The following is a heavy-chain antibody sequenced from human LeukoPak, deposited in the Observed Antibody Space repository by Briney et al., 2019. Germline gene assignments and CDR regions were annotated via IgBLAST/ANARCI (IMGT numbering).Heavy chain of an antibody. CDR1: GFTFTNAW. CDR3: TTVTLRPVGL. D-gene: IGHD3-10*01. V-gene: IGHV3-15*05. J-gene: IGHJ4*02. Sequence: GGSLRLSCAASGFTFTNAWMSWVRQAPGKGLEWGGRIKSKTDGGTIDYAAPVKGRFTIPRDDSKNTLCLQMNSLKIEDTAVYYCTTVTLRPVGLWGQGTLVTVSS. CDR2: IKSKTDGGTI.